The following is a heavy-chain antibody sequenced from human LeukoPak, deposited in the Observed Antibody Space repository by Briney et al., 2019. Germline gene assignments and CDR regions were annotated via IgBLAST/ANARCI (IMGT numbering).Heavy chain of an antibody. Sequence: GGSLRLSCAASGFTFSSYWMSWVCQAPGKGLEWVANIKQDGSEKYYVDSVKGRFTISRDNAKNSLYLQMNSLRTEDTALYYCAKDPSDYDFWSGPPFDPWGQGTLITVSS. V-gene: IGHV3-7*03. CDR1: GFTFSSYW. J-gene: IGHJ5*02. D-gene: IGHD3-3*01. CDR2: IKQDGSEK. CDR3: AKDPSDYDFWSGPPFDP.